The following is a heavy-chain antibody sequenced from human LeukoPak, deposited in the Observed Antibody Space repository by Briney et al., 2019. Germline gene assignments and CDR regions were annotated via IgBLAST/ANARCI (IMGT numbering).Heavy chain of an antibody. Sequence: GSLSLSCAASGFIFSDYWMHWVRQGPGKGLVWVSRIKSDGSSTSYAESVKGRFTISRDNAKNTVYVHMNSLRDEDTAVYYCARGGRYAYFLDYWGQGTQVTVSS. V-gene: IGHV3-74*01. CDR2: IKSDGSST. CDR1: GFIFSDYW. CDR3: ARGGRYAYFLDY. J-gene: IGHJ4*02. D-gene: IGHD3-16*01.